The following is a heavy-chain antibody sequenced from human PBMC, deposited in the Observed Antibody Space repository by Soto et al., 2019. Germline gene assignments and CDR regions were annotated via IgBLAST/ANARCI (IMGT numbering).Heavy chain of an antibody. J-gene: IGHJ4*02. CDR3: ARVRRSYGPKGDYFDY. CDR1: GGSISRGGYY. Sequence: SETLSLTCTVSGGSISRGGYYWSWIRQHPGKGLEWIGYIYYSGSTYYNPSLKSRVTISVDTSKNQFSLKLSSVTAADTAVYYCARVRRSYGPKGDYFDYWGQGTLVTVSS. V-gene: IGHV4-31*03. CDR2: IYYSGST. D-gene: IGHD5-18*01.